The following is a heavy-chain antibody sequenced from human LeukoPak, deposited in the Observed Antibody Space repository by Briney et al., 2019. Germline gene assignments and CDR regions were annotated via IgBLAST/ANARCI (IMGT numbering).Heavy chain of an antibody. Sequence: GGSLRLSCAASGFTFSSYAISWVRQAPGKGLQWVSGISGSGGSTYYADSVKGRFTISRDNSKNTLYLQMNSLRAEDTAVYYCAKHGFGVFEGYWGQGTLVTVSS. CDR1: GFTFSSYA. CDR3: AKHGFGVFEGY. CDR2: ISGSGGST. V-gene: IGHV3-23*01. J-gene: IGHJ4*02. D-gene: IGHD3-10*01.